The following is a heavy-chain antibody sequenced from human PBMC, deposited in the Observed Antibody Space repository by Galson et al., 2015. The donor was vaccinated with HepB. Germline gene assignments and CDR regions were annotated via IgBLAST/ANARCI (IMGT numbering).Heavy chain of an antibody. CDR2: IWGGGDT. CDR3: AKTDSIYIRRPFDL. CDR1: GFTFSSYT. D-gene: IGHD3-22*01. Sequence: SLRVYCVASGFTFSSYTMGGVRQAQGEGLEGGSGIWGGGDTYYADSVMGRLSISRDNSMNTLYLQMNSLRAEDTAVYHCAKTDSIYIRRPFDLWGQGTMVTVSS. J-gene: IGHJ3*01. V-gene: IGHV3-23*01.